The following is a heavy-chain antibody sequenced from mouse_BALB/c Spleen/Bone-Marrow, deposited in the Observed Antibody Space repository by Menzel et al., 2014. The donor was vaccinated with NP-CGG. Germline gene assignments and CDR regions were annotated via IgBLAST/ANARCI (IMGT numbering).Heavy chain of an antibody. V-gene: IGHV14-3*02. CDR3: AVYDGYAMDY. CDR1: GLNIKDTY. J-gene: IGHJ4*01. D-gene: IGHD2-3*01. CDR2: IDPANGNT. Sequence: EVQVVESGAELVKPGASVKLSCTAYGLNIKDTYMYWVKQRPEQGLEWIGKIDPANGNTKYDPKFQGKATITADTSSNTAYLQLSSLTSEDTAVYYCAVYDGYAMDYWGQGTSVTVSS.